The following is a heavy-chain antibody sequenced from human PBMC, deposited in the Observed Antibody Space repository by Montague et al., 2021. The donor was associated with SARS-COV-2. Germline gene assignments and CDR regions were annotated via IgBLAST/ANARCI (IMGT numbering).Heavy chain of an antibody. D-gene: IGHD2-21*01. J-gene: IGHJ4*02. CDR3: ARRHIVASNRAFDY. V-gene: IGHV4-38-2*02. Sequence: SETLSLTCTASDDSITNNYYWGWIRQPPGKGLEWIGTIYHSGTTYYNPSLKRRVTISVDTSNNQFSLKLTSVTAADTAVYYCARRHIVASNRAFDYWGQGILVTVSS. CDR2: IYHSGTT. CDR1: DDSITNNYY.